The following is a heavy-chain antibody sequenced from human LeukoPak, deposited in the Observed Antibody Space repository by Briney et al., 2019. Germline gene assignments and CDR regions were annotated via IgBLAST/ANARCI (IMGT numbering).Heavy chain of an antibody. D-gene: IGHD6-13*01. CDR2: ISTSGSII. V-gene: IGHV3-48*03. CDR1: GFTFGSYE. J-gene: IGHJ6*03. Sequence: GGSLTLSCEASGFTFGSYEMTWVRQAPGKGLEWLSYISTSGSIIVYADSVRGRFTVSRDNAKNSLYLQMNSLRAEDTAVYYCARGSRDSSSWRLYYYYMDVWGKGTTVTVSS. CDR3: ARGSRDSSSWRLYYYYMDV.